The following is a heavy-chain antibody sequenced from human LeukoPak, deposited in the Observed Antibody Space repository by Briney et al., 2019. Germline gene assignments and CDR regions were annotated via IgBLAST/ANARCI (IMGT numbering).Heavy chain of an antibody. V-gene: IGHV3-48*01. CDR3: ARVLVRGAVGD. Sequence: GGSLRLSCAASGFTFSSYSMNWVRQAPGKGLEWVSYISSSSSTIYYADSVKGRFTISRDNAKNPLYLQMNSLRAEDTAVYYCARVLVRGAVGDWGQGTLVTVSS. CDR2: ISSSSSTI. CDR1: GFTFSSYS. J-gene: IGHJ4*02. D-gene: IGHD3-10*01.